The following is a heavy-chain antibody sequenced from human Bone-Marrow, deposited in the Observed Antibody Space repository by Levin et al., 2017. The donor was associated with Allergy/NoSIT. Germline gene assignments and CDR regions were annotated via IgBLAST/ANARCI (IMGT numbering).Heavy chain of an antibody. CDR2: ISYDGSNK. J-gene: IGHJ3*02. V-gene: IGHV3-30-3*01. CDR1: GFTFSSYA. D-gene: IGHD3-9*01. CDR3: ARGDILTGPKADAFDI. Sequence: HPGGSLRLSCAASGFTFSSYAMHWVRQAPGKGLEWVAVISYDGSNKYYADSVKGRFTISRDNSKNTLYLQMNSLRAEDTAVYYCARGDILTGPKADAFDIWGQGTMVTVSS.